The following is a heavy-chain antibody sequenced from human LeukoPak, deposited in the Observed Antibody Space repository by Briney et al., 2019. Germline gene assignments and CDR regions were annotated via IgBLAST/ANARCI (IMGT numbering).Heavy chain of an antibody. J-gene: IGHJ4*02. CDR1: GFTFSSYW. D-gene: IGHD2-2*01. CDR3: ARPRGCGSSRCNNFDY. Sequence: PGGSLRLSCAASGFTFSSYWMSWVRQAPGQGLEWVANIKQDGSEKYYVDSVKGRFTISRDNAKNSLYLQMNSLRAEDTAVYYCARPRGCGSSRCNNFDYWGQGTLVTVSS. V-gene: IGHV3-7*01. CDR2: IKQDGSEK.